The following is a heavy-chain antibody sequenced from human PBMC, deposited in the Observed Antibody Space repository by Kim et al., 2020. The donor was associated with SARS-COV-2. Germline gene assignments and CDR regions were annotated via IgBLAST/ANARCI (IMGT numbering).Heavy chain of an antibody. CDR1: GGSISSSNYY. J-gene: IGHJ1*01. V-gene: IGHV4-39*01. CDR2: IYYSGST. D-gene: IGHD1-26*01. CDR3: ARHLRGTPEDD. Sequence: SETLSLTCTVSGGSISSSNYYWGWIRQPPGKGLEWVASIYYSGSTYYNPSLKSLVTISVDTSKNQFSLKLSSVTAADTAVYYCARHLRGTPEDDWGQGT.